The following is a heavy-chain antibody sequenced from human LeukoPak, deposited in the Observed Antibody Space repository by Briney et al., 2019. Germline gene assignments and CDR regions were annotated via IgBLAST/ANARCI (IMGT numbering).Heavy chain of an antibody. V-gene: IGHV1-46*01. Sequence: ASVKVSCKASGYTFTSYYMHWVRQAPGQGLEWMGIINPSGGSTSDAQKFQGRVTMTRDMSTSTVYMELSSLRSEDTAVYYCARDVRVVGAFDIWGQGTMVTVSS. J-gene: IGHJ3*02. D-gene: IGHD2-2*01. CDR2: INPSGGST. CDR3: ARDVRVVGAFDI. CDR1: GYTFTSYY.